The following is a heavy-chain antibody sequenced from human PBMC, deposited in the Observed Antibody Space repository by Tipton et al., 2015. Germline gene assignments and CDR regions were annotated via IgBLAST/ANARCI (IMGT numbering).Heavy chain of an antibody. CDR3: AGDSTSLESGIRYDGSGYYAFDI. Sequence: LRLSCTVSGGSISSYYWSWIRQPPGKGLEWIGYIYYSGSTNYNPSLKSRVTISVDTSKNQFSLKLSSVTAADTAVYYCAGDSTSLESGIRYDGSGYYAFDIWGQGTMVTVSS. V-gene: IGHV4-59*01. CDR1: GGSISSYY. CDR2: IYYSGST. D-gene: IGHD3-22*01. J-gene: IGHJ3*02.